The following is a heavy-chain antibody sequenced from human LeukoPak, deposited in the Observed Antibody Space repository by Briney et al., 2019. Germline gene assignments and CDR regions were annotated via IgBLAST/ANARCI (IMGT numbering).Heavy chain of an antibody. D-gene: IGHD4/OR15-4a*01. CDR3: ARDTLGEGEDANYAVYYFDY. Sequence: GGSLRLSCTVSGLSFGDYGMSWVRQAPRKGLGWVANIKQDGNEKYYADSVEGRCTISRDNGKNSLDLQMNSLRADDTAVYYCARDTLGEGEDANYAVYYFDYWGQGTVVTVSS. CDR2: IKQDGNEK. V-gene: IGHV3-7*01. CDR1: GLSFGDYG. J-gene: IGHJ4*02.